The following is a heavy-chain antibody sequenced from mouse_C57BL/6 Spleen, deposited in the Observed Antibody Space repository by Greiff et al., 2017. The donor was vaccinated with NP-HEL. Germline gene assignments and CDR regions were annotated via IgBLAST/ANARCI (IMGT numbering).Heavy chain of an antibody. CDR2: IDPSDSET. V-gene: IGHV1-52*01. J-gene: IGHJ2*01. CDR1: GYTFTSYW. D-gene: IGHD1-1*01. CDR3: ARDYYGRSYPFDF. Sequence: QVQLQQPGAELVRPGSSVKLSCKASGYTFTSYWMHWVKQRPIQGLEWIGNIDPSDSETHYNQKFKDKATLTVDKSSITDHKQHSSLTAEDSAVYYCARDYYGRSYPFDFWGKGTTLTVSS.